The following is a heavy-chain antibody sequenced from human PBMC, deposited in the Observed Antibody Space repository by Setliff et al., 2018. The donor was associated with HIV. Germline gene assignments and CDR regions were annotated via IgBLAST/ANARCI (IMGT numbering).Heavy chain of an antibody. CDR1: GYTFTTYG. J-gene: IGHJ5*02. CDR3: ARALYGDYGGDLNWLDP. Sequence: GASVKVSCKASGYTFTTYGMNWVRQAPGQGLEWMGWINTDTGNPTYAQGFTGRFVFSLDTSVSTAYLQINSLKAEDSAVFYCARALYGDYGGDLNWLDPWGQGALVTVSS. D-gene: IGHD4-17*01. CDR2: INTDTGNP. V-gene: IGHV7-4-1*02.